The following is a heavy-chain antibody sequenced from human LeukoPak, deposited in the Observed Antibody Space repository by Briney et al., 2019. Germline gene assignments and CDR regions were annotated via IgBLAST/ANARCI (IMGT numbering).Heavy chain of an antibody. D-gene: IGHD3-10*01. CDR1: GYSISSGYY. Sequence: SETLSLTCTVSGYSISSGYYWGWIRQPPGKGLEWIGYIYDIGSTTYNPSLKSRVTISVDTSKNQFSLKLSSVTAADTAVYYCARGQVGSWFGVVSFWFDFWGQGTLVTVSS. J-gene: IGHJ5*01. CDR2: IYDIGST. CDR3: ARGQVGSWFGVVSFWFDF. V-gene: IGHV4-38-2*02.